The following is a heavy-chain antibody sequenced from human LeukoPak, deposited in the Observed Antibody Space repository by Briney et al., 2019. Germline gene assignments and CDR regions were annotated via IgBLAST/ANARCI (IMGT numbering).Heavy chain of an antibody. J-gene: IGHJ4*02. CDR1: VGTFSSHA. CDR2: IIPIFGTA. CDR3: ASRVLSSYGYYFDY. D-gene: IGHD5-18*01. Sequence: SVKVSCKASVGTFSSHAISWVRQAPGQGLEWMGRIIPIFGTANYAQKFQGRVTITTDESTSTAYMELSSLRSEDTAVYYCASRVLSSYGYYFDYWGQGTLVTVSS. V-gene: IGHV1-69*05.